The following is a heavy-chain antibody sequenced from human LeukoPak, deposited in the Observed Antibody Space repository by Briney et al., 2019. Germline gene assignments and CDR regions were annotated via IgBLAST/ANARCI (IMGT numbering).Heavy chain of an antibody. CDR3: ARELEAFDI. V-gene: IGHV3-21*01. CDR2: ISTSSSYI. D-gene: IGHD1-1*01. Sequence: GGSLRLSCAASGFTLSNAWMNWVRQAPGKGLEWVSSISTSSSYIYYAASVKGRFTISRDSAKNSLYLHMNSLRAEDTAVYYCARELEAFDIWGQGTMVTVSS. CDR1: GFTLSNAW. J-gene: IGHJ3*02.